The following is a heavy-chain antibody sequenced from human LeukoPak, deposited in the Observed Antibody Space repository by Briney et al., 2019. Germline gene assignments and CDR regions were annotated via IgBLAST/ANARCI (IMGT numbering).Heavy chain of an antibody. Sequence: SETLSLTCAVYGGSFSGYYWSWIRQPPGKGLEWIGEINHSGSTYYNPSLRSRVTMSVDTSKIQFSLSLTSVTAADTAVYYCARDESHGHFDSWGQGTLVIVSS. V-gene: IGHV4-34*01. CDR3: ARDESHGHFDS. J-gene: IGHJ4*02. D-gene: IGHD4-17*01. CDR2: INHSGST. CDR1: GGSFSGYY.